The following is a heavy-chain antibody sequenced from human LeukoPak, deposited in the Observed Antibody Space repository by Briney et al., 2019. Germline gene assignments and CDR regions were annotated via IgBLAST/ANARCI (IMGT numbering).Heavy chain of an antibody. Sequence: SETLSLTCTVSGGSISSSSYYWGWIRQPPGKVLVWVGSIYYSGSTYYNPSLKSRVTISVDTSKNQFSLKLSSVTAADTAVYYCARVRIVGATHDYWGQGTLVTVSS. CDR1: GGSISSSSYY. CDR3: ARVRIVGATHDY. V-gene: IGHV4-39*01. D-gene: IGHD1-26*01. J-gene: IGHJ4*02. CDR2: IYYSGST.